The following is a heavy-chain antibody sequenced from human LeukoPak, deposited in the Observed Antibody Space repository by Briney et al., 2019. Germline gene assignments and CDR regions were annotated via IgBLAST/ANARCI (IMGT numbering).Heavy chain of an antibody. Sequence: GGSLRLSCAASGFTFSSYWMSWVRQAPGKGLEWVANIKQDGSEKYYVDSVKGRFTISRDNAKNSLYLQMNSLRAEDTAVYYCARVELGDDFWTLFPRTNDAFDIWGQGTMVTVSS. CDR1: GFTFSSYW. J-gene: IGHJ3*02. CDR2: IKQDGSEK. D-gene: IGHD3-3*01. CDR3: ARVELGDDFWTLFPRTNDAFDI. V-gene: IGHV3-7*03.